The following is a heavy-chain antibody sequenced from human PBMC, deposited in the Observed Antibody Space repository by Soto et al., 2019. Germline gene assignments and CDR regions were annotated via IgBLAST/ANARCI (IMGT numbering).Heavy chain of an antibody. CDR2: ISSDGSQQ. D-gene: IGHD2-2*01. CDR1: GFTFSVSA. J-gene: IGHJ6*01. CDR3: ARPFCRSTRCYLSYDGLDV. Sequence: QVQVVESGGGVVQPGTSLRLSCAASGFTFSVSAIHWVRQAPGKGLEWVAVISSDGSQQYYADSVRGRFTISRDNPKNKVDLRINILRAEETGVCLRARPFCRSTRCYLSYDGLDVWGPGHTVTVSS. V-gene: IGHV3-30-3*01.